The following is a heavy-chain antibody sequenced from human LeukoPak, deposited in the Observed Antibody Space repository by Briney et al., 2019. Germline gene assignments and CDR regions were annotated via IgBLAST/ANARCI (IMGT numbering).Heavy chain of an antibody. CDR3: ARHKRVRYLDWLRVDP. D-gene: IGHD3-9*01. Sequence: PSETLSLTCAVYGGSFSGYYWSWIRQPPGKGLEWIGEINHSGSTNYNPSLKSRVTISVDTSKNQFSLKLSSVTAADTAVYYCARHKRVRYLDWLRVDPWGQGTLVTVSS. CDR2: INHSGST. J-gene: IGHJ5*02. V-gene: IGHV4-34*01. CDR1: GGSFSGYY.